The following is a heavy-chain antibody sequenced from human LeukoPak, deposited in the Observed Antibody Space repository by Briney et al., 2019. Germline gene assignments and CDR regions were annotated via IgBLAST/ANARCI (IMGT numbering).Heavy chain of an antibody. Sequence: PGGSLRLSCVASGFTFSDYWMSWVRQAPGKGLEWVANIKQDGSEKNYVDSVKGRFIISRDNAKNSLYLQLNSLRADDTAVYYCARDSNGPAFWGQGTLVTVSS. CDR1: GFTFSDYW. CDR2: IKQDGSEK. D-gene: IGHD3-22*01. CDR3: ARDSNGPAF. V-gene: IGHV3-7*03. J-gene: IGHJ4*02.